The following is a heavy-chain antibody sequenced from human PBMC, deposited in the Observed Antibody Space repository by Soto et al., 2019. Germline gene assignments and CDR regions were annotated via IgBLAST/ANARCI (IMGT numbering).Heavy chain of an antibody. J-gene: IGHJ4*02. CDR2: TRNRANSSNT. V-gene: IGHV3-72*01. CDR1: GFTFSDHY. D-gene: IGHD3-3*01. CDR3: ASSLGYSWSGGCLHSYFDY. Sequence: EVQLVESGGGLVQPGGSLRLSCAASGFTFSDHYMDWVRQAPGKGLEWVGRTRNRANSSNTAYAASVKVRFTISRDDSKNSLYLQMNSLKTADTAVYYCASSLGYSWSGGCLHSYFDYWGPGTLVTVSS.